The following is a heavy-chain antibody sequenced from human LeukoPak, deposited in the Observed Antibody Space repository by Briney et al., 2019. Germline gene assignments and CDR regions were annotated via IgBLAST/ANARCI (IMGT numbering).Heavy chain of an antibody. Sequence: SETLSLTCTVSGGSISSRSYYWGWIRQPPGKGLEWIGSIYYSGSTYYNPSLKSRVTISVDTSKNQFSLKLSSVTAADTAVYYCARERQIYYGSGIADYMDVWGKGTTVTVSS. J-gene: IGHJ6*03. CDR3: ARERQIYYGSGIADYMDV. V-gene: IGHV4-39*07. CDR2: IYYSGST. CDR1: GGSISSRSYY. D-gene: IGHD3-10*01.